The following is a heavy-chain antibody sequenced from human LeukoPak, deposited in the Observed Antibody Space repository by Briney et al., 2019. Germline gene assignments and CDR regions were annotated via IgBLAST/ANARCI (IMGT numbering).Heavy chain of an antibody. CDR2: IYYSGST. CDR3: ARGLAAAVHYYYYMDV. D-gene: IGHD6-13*01. CDR1: GGSISSYY. Sequence: PSETLSLTCTVSGGSISSYYWSWIRQPPGKGLEWIGYIYYSGSTNYNPSLKSRVTISVDTSKNQFSLKLSSVTAADTAVYYCARGLAAAVHYYYYMDVWGKGTTVTVSS. V-gene: IGHV4-59*01. J-gene: IGHJ6*03.